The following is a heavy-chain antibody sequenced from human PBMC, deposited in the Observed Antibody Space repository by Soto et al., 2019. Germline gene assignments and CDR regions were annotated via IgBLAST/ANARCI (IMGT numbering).Heavy chain of an antibody. CDR3: ARVEGAVSGRVGY. Sequence: QVQLVESGGGVVQPGTSLRLSCAASGFTFSSYAMHWVHQAPGKGLEWVALISYDGNNKYYADSVKGRFTISRDNSRNTLYLQMASLRTEDTALYYCARVEGAVSGRVGYWGQGTLVTVSS. CDR1: GFTFSSYA. V-gene: IGHV3-30-3*01. CDR2: ISYDGNNK. J-gene: IGHJ4*02. D-gene: IGHD6-19*01.